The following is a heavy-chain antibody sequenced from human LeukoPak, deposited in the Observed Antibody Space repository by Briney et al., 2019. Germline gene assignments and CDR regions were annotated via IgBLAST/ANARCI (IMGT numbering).Heavy chain of an antibody. J-gene: IGHJ3*02. CDR1: GGSISRYY. D-gene: IGHD2-2*01. V-gene: IGHV4-34*01. Sequence: SETLSLTCTVSGGSISRYYWSWIRPLPGKGLEWIGEINHSGSTNYNPSLKSRVTISVDTSKNQFSLKLSSVTAADTAVYYCARDPAPSSTSIWGQGTMVTVSS. CDR2: INHSGST. CDR3: ARDPAPSSTSI.